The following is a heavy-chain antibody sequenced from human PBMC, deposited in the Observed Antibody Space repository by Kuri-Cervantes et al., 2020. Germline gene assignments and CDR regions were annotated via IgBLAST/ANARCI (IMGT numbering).Heavy chain of an antibody. CDR3: ATGSGRWLD. J-gene: IGHJ4*02. D-gene: IGHD3-10*01. Sequence: GESLKISCAASEFTFSSYNMNWVRQAPGKGLEWVSYISSGSNTIYHADSVKGRFTISRDNAKNSLYLQMNSLRAEDTAVYYCATGSGRWLDWGQGTLVTVSS. CDR2: ISSGSNTI. CDR1: EFTFSSYN. V-gene: IGHV3-48*01.